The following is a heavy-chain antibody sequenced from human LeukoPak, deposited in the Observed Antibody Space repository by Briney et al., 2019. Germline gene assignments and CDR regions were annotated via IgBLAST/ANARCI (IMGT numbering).Heavy chain of an antibody. Sequence: GGSLRLSCAASGLTFSSHAMSWVRQAPGKGLEWVSAISGRGGSTYYADSVKGRFTISRDNSKNTLYLQMNSLRAEDTAVYYCAQGGGATFFDYWGQGTLVTVSS. CDR1: GLTFSSHA. CDR2: ISGRGGST. V-gene: IGHV3-23*01. D-gene: IGHD1-26*01. CDR3: AQGGGATFFDY. J-gene: IGHJ4*02.